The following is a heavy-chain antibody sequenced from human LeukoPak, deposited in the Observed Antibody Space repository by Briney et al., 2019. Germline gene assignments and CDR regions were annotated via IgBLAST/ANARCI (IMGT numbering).Heavy chain of an antibody. CDR2: VNLQGST. J-gene: IGHJ4*02. CDR3: AREGGPYRPLDY. V-gene: IGHV4-4*02. Sequence: SGTLSLTCGVSGGSITSTNYWTWVRQPPGEGLEWIGEVNLQGSTNYNPSLMGRVAISVDMSENHIPLQLTSVTAADTAVYYCAREGGPYRPLDYSGQGTLVTVSS. CDR1: GGSITSTNY.